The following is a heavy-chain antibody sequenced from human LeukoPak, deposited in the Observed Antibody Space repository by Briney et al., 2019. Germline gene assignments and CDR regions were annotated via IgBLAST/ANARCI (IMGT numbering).Heavy chain of an antibody. CDR3: ARDRYSGYDSGADF. Sequence: PGGSLRLSCAASGFTFSSHVMHWVRQAPGKGLEHVSGIRSNGGSTYYANSVKGRFTISRDNSKNTLYLQMGSLTAEDMGVYYCARDRYSGYDSGADFWGQGTLVTVSS. V-gene: IGHV3-64*01. D-gene: IGHD5-12*01. CDR1: GFTFSSHV. J-gene: IGHJ4*02. CDR2: IRSNGGST.